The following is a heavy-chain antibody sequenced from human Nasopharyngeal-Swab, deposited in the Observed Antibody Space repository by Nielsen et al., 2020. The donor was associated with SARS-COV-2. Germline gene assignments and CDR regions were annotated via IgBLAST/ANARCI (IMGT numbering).Heavy chain of an antibody. D-gene: IGHD1-14*01. V-gene: IGHV4-59*13. Sequence: PGKGLEWIGYIYYSGSTNYNPSLKSRVTISVDTSKNQLSLKLSSVTAADTAVYYCARESPAGDAFDIWGQGTMVTVSS. CDR3: ARESPAGDAFDI. J-gene: IGHJ3*02. CDR2: IYYSGST.